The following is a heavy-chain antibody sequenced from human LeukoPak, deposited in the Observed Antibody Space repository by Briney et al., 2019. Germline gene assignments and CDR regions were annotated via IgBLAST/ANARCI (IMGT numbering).Heavy chain of an antibody. Sequence: GGSLRLSCAASGFTVSSNYMSWVRQAPGKGQEWVSVIYSGGSTYYADSVKGRFTISRDNSKNTLYLQMNSLRAEDTAVYYCAGVSGTDGAEYFQHWGQGTLVTVSS. CDR2: IYSGGST. CDR3: AGVSGTDGAEYFQH. V-gene: IGHV3-53*01. J-gene: IGHJ1*01. D-gene: IGHD5-24*01. CDR1: GFTVSSNY.